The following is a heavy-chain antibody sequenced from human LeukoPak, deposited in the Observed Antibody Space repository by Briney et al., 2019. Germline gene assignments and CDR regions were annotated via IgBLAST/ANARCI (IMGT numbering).Heavy chain of an antibody. CDR1: GGSFSGYY. J-gene: IGHJ4*02. V-gene: IGHV4-34*01. Sequence: SETLSLTCAVYGGSFSGYYWSWIRQPPEKGLEWIGEINHSGSTNYNPSLKSRVTISVDTSKNQFSLKLSSVTAADTAVYYCARGGGMQLWYPFDYWGQGTLVTVSS. D-gene: IGHD5-18*01. CDR2: INHSGST. CDR3: ARGGGMQLWYPFDY.